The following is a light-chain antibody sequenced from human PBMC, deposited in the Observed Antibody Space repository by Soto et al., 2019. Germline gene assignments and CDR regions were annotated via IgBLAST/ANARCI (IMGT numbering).Light chain of an antibody. CDR2: TAS. Sequence: DIQMTQSPSSLSASVGERVTMTCRASQGIHHYLAWYQQKPGKVPKLLIYTASTLQSGVPSRFSGSGSGTDFTLTISSPQPEDVATYYCQKYNSAPLTFGGGTKVELK. CDR3: QKYNSAPLT. V-gene: IGKV1-27*01. CDR1: QGIHHY. J-gene: IGKJ4*01.